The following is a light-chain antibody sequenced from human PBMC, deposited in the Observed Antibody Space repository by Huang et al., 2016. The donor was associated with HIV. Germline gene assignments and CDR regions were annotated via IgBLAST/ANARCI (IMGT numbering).Light chain of an antibody. Sequence: DIEMTQSSVSLTVPPGEAASFSCMSSQSLLHTNLYTYLSWYLQKPGQAPQLLISLAANRAPGVPDRFSGSGSGTHFTLKISRVEADDAGVYYCMQDLQTPYTFGQGTKLEIK. J-gene: IGKJ2*01. V-gene: IGKV2-28*01. CDR1: QSLLHTNLYTY. CDR3: MQDLQTPYT. CDR2: LAA.